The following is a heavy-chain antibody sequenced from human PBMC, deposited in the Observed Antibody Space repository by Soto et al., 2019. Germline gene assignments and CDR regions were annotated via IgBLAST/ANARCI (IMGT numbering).Heavy chain of an antibody. CDR1: GGSISSGGYS. V-gene: IGHV4-30-2*01. CDR3: ARANHVLPGGYFDY. Sequence: QLQLQESGSGLVKPSQTLSLTCAVSGGSISSGGYSWSWIRQPPGKGLEWIGYIYHSGSTCYNPSLKSRVTISVDRSKNQSSLKLSSVTAADTAVYSCARANHVLPGGYFDYGGPGTLVTVSS. CDR2: IYHSGST. D-gene: IGHD3-10*01. J-gene: IGHJ4*02.